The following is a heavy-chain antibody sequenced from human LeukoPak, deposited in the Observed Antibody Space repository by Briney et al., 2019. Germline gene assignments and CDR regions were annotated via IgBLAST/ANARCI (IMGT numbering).Heavy chain of an antibody. CDR3: ARESERYCSGGSCGFDY. J-gene: IGHJ4*02. Sequence: GGSLRLSCAASGFTFSSYSMNWVRQAPGKGLEWVSSISSSSSYIYYADSVKGRFTISSDNAKNSLYLQMNSLRAEDTAVYYCARESERYCSGGSCGFDYWGQGTLVTVSS. V-gene: IGHV3-21*01. CDR2: ISSSSSYI. D-gene: IGHD2-15*01. CDR1: GFTFSSYS.